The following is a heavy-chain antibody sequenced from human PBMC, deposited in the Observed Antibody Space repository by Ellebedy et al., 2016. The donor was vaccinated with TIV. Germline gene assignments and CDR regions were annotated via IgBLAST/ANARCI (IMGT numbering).Heavy chain of an antibody. J-gene: IGHJ3*02. CDR2: ISAYNGNT. D-gene: IGHD3-22*01. Sequence: AASVKVSCKASGYTFTSYGISWVRLAPGQGLEWMGWISAYNGNTNYAQKLQGRVTMTTDTSTSTAYMELRSLRSDDTAVYYCAVGVYYDSSGSNAFDIWGQGTMVTVSS. V-gene: IGHV1-18*01. CDR3: AVGVYYDSSGSNAFDI. CDR1: GYTFTSYG.